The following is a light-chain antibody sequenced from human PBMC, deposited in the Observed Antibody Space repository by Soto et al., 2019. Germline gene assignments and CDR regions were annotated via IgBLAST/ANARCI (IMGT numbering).Light chain of an antibody. CDR2: EVS. J-gene: IGLJ1*01. CDR1: SSDVGGYNY. Sequence: QSALTQPASVSGSPGQSITISCTGTSSDVGGYNYVSWYQQHPGKAPKLLIYEVSNRPSGVSDRFSGSKSGTTASLTITGLQAEDEADYYCRSYNSSLTPYVFGTGTKLTVL. CDR3: RSYNSSLTPYV. V-gene: IGLV2-14*01.